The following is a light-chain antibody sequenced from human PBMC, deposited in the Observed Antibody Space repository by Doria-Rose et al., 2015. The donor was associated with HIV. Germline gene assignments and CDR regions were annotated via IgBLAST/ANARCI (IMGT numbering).Light chain of an antibody. CDR1: QSISIW. CDR3: QQYNGQSWP. CDR2: KAS. J-gene: IGKJ1*01. Sequence: DIQVTQSPSTLSASVGDTVTITCRASQSISIWLAWYQQKPGKAPKLLIYKASTLESGVPSRFSGSGSGTEFTLTISSLQPDDFATYYCQQYNGQSWPFGQGTKVEFK. V-gene: IGKV1-5*03.